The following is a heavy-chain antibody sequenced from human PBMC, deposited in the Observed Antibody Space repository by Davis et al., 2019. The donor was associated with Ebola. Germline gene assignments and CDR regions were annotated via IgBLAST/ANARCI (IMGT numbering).Heavy chain of an antibody. D-gene: IGHD6-6*01. J-gene: IGHJ5*02. Sequence: PSETLSLTCVVYGGSFNGYYWSWIRQPPGKGLEWIGEINHSESTNYNPSLKNRVTISIDTSKNQFSLKLNSVTAADTGVYYCARDRRDSNSYWFDPWGQGTLVTVSS. CDR1: GGSFNGYY. CDR2: INHSEST. CDR3: ARDRRDSNSYWFDP. V-gene: IGHV4-34*01.